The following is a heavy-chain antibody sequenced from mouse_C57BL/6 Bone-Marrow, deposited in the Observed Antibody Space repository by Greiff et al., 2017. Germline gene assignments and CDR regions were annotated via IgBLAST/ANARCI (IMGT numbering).Heavy chain of an antibody. Sequence: LKESGASVKISCKVSGYAFSTYWMTCVTQRPGKGLEWIGQIYPGDGDTNYYGKFKGKATPTADQSSTTAYMQISSITSEDSAGYFCARDWDYFDYWGKGTTLTVSS. CDR2: IYPGDGDT. D-gene: IGHD4-1*01. CDR1: GYAFSTYW. V-gene: IGHV1-80*01. J-gene: IGHJ2*01. CDR3: ARDWDYFDY.